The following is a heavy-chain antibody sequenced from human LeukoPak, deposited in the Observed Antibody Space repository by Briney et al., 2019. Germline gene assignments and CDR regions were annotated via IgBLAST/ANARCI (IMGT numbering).Heavy chain of an antibody. J-gene: IGHJ3*01. CDR2: VNPDSGGI. Sequence: ASVKVSCKASGYTFTDNYIHWVRQAPGQGLEWMGRVNPDSGGIDYAQKFQGRVTMTRDTSINTAFVELRRLRSDDTATYYCARAQNYHDRSGYSDDTFDVWGHGTMITVSS. D-gene: IGHD3-22*01. CDR3: ARAQNYHDRSGYSDDTFDV. CDR1: GYTFTDNY. V-gene: IGHV1-2*06.